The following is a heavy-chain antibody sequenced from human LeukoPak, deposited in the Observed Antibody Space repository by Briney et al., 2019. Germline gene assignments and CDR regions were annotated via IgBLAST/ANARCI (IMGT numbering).Heavy chain of an antibody. CDR3: AKSDYYDSSGCLDY. CDR1: GFTVSSNY. J-gene: IGHJ4*02. D-gene: IGHD3-22*01. Sequence: GGSLRLSCAASGFTVSSNYMSWVRQAPGKGLEWVSAISGSGGSTYYADSVKGRFTISRDNSKNTLYLQMNSLRAEDTAVYYCAKSDYYDSSGCLDYWGQGTLVTVSS. CDR2: ISGSGGST. V-gene: IGHV3-23*01.